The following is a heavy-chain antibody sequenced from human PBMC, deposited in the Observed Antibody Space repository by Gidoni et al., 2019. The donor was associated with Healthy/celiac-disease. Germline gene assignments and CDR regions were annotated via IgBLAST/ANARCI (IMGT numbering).Heavy chain of an antibody. D-gene: IGHD3-3*01. CDR2: IWDDGSNK. V-gene: IGHV3-33*01. CDR3: AREAPRYYDFWSGYYRYYGMDV. CDR1: GFTFSSYV. J-gene: IGHJ6*02. Sequence: QVQLVESGGGVVQPGRSLSLSCAASGFTFSSYVMHWVRQAPGKGLEWVAVIWDDGSNKYYADSGKGRFTISRDNYKNTLYLQMNSLRAEDTAVYYCAREAPRYYDFWSGYYRYYGMDVWGQGTTVTVSS.